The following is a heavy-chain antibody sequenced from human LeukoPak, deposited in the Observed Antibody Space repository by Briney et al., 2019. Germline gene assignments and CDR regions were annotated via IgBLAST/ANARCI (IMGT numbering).Heavy chain of an antibody. CDR1: GGSISSSSYY. D-gene: IGHD3-22*01. V-gene: IGHV4-39*01. J-gene: IGHJ4*02. CDR2: IYYSGST. Sequence: SETLSLTCTVSGGSISSSSYYWGWIRQPPGKGLEWIGSIYYSGSTYYNPSLKSRVTISVDTSKNQFSLKLSSVTAADTAVYYCARVKDGDTMIVVVPGFFDYWGQGTLVTVSS. CDR3: ARVKDGDTMIVVVPGFFDY.